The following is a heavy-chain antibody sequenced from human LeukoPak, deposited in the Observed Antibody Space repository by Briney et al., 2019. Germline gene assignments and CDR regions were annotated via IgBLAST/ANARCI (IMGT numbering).Heavy chain of an antibody. Sequence: ASVKFSCKASGYTFTSYGISWVRQAPGQGLEWMGCISGYNGNTHYALNLQGRVTMTTETSTSTAYMELRSLRSDDTAVYYCARDEARYSSGYYPNWFDPWGQGTLVTVSS. V-gene: IGHV1-18*01. CDR1: GYTFTSYG. CDR3: ARDEARYSSGYYPNWFDP. J-gene: IGHJ5*02. CDR2: ISGYNGNT. D-gene: IGHD3-22*01.